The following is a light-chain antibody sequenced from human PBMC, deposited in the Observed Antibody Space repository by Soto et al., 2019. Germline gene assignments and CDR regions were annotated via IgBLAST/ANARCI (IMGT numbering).Light chain of an antibody. CDR1: SSDVGGYNY. V-gene: IGLV2-14*01. Sequence: HSALTKAASGSGSPGQSITISCTGTSSDVGGYNYVSWYQQHPGKAPKFMIYDVSNRPSGVSNRFSGSKSGNTASLTISGLQAEDEADYYCSSYTTSNTRQIVFGTGTKVTVL. CDR3: SSYTTSNTRQIV. J-gene: IGLJ1*01. CDR2: DVS.